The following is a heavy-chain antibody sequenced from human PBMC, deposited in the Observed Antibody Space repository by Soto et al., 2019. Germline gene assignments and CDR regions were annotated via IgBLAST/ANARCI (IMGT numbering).Heavy chain of an antibody. CDR1: GFTFSSYG. D-gene: IGHD2-15*01. CDR3: ARDAAYYCSGGRCLTDY. CDR2: IWCDGSNK. J-gene: IGHJ4*02. Sequence: QVQLVESGGGVVQPGRSLSLSCAASGFTFSSYGMNWVRQAPGKGLEWVADIWCDGSNKYYADSVKGRFTISRDNSKNTLYQQMNSLRAEDTALYYCARDAAYYCSGGRCLTDYWGQGTLVTVSS. V-gene: IGHV3-33*01.